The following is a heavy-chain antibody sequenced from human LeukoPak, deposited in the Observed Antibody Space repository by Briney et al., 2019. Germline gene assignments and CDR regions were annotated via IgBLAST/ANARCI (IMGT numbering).Heavy chain of an antibody. Sequence: SETLSLTCTVSGDSIRSYYWSWIRQPPGKGLEWIGYIYYSGSTNYNPSLKSRVTISVDTSKNRFSLKLSSVTAADTAVYYCARHQYGDYEPLKIDYWGQGTLVTVSS. V-gene: IGHV4-59*08. CDR1: GDSIRSYY. CDR2: IYYSGST. J-gene: IGHJ4*02. CDR3: ARHQYGDYEPLKIDY. D-gene: IGHD4-17*01.